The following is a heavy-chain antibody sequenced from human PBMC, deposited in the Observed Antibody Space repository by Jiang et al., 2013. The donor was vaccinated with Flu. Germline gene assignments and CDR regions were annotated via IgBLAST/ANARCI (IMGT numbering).Heavy chain of an antibody. CDR3: AHSLYYDILTGYYNDVRADY. J-gene: IGHJ4*02. D-gene: IGHD3-9*01. V-gene: IGHV2-5*08. CDR1: GFSLSTSGMC. CDR2: IYWNDDR. Sequence: VKPTQTLTLTCTFSGFSLSTSGMCVSWIRQPPGKALEWLALIYWNDDRRYSPSLKSRLTITKDTSKNQVVLTMTNMDPVDTATYYCAHSLYYDILTGYYNDVRADYWGQGTLVTVSS.